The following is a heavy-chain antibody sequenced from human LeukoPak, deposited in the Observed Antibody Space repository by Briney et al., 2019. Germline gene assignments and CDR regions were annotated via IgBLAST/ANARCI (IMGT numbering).Heavy chain of an antibody. D-gene: IGHD2-15*01. J-gene: IGHJ5*02. Sequence: ASVTVSCKASVGTFSSYAISWVGQAPGQRLEWMGGIIPIFGTANYAQKFQGRVTITADKSTSTAYMVLSSLRSEDTAVYYCARGSVAGAEVWFDPWGQGTLSPSPQ. CDR2: IIPIFGTA. CDR3: ARGSVAGAEVWFDP. V-gene: IGHV1-69*06. CDR1: VGTFSSYA.